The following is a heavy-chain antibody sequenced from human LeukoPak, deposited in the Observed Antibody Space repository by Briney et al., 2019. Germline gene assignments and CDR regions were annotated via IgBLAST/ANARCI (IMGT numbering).Heavy chain of an antibody. V-gene: IGHV4-34*01. CDR1: GGSFSGYY. Sequence: SETLSLTCAVYGGSFSGYYWSWIRLPPGKGLEWIGEINHSGSTNYNPSLKSRVTISVDTSKNQFSLKLSSVTAADTAVYYCARTTSGYSGYDWLGSSYYYMDVWRKGTTVTVSS. J-gene: IGHJ6*03. D-gene: IGHD5-12*01. CDR2: INHSGST. CDR3: ARTTSGYSGYDWLGSSYYYMDV.